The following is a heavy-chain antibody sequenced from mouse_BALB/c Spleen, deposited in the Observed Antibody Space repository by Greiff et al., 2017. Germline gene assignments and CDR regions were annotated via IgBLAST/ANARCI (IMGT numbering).Heavy chain of an antibody. CDR3: ARKYGNNYYAMDY. J-gene: IGHJ4*01. CDR2: IYPGDGDT. V-gene: IGHV1-82*01. D-gene: IGHD2-10*02. Sequence: QVQLQQSGPELVKPGASVKISCKASGYAFSSSWMNWVKQRPGQGLEWIGRIYPGDGDTNYNGKFKGKATLTADKSSSTAYMQLSSLTSVDSAVYFCARKYGNNYYAMDYWGQGTSVTVSS. CDR1: GYAFSSSW.